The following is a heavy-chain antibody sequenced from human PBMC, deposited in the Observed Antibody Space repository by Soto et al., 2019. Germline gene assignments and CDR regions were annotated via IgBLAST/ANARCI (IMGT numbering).Heavy chain of an antibody. CDR1: GGSISSYY. J-gene: IGHJ4*02. CDR3: ARVALTMVRNYYFDY. Sequence: PSETLSLTCTVSGGSISSYYWSWIRQTPGKGLEWIGYIYYSGSTNYNPSLKSRVTISVDTSKNQFSLKLSSVTAADTAVYYCARVALTMVRNYYFDYWGQGTLVTVSS. V-gene: IGHV4-59*01. D-gene: IGHD3-10*01. CDR2: IYYSGST.